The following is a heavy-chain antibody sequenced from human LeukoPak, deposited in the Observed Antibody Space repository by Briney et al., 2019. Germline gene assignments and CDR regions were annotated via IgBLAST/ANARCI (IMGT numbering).Heavy chain of an antibody. CDR1: GASISSDEHY. J-gene: IGHJ6*02. Sequence: SQTLSLTCSVSGASISSDEHYWSWIRQPPGKGLEWIGSIYYSGSTYYNPSLKSRVTISVDTSKNQFSLKLSSVTAADTAVYYCARSGRYYDILTGSQYYYYGMDVWGQGTTVTVSS. CDR2: IYYSGST. CDR3: ARSGRYYDILTGSQYYYYGMDV. D-gene: IGHD3-9*01. V-gene: IGHV4-39*01.